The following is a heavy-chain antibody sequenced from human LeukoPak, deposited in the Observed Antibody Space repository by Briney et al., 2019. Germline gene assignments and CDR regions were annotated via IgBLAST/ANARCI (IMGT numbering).Heavy chain of an antibody. D-gene: IGHD7-27*01. V-gene: IGHV1-2*02. Sequence: GASVKVSCKASGYTFTDYSIHWVRQAPGQGLEWMGWVTPKNGDTSYTQKFQGRVTMTRDTSISTAHMELSRLTSDDTAVYYCATTWGWFDPWGQGTLVTVSS. CDR1: GYTFTDYS. J-gene: IGHJ5*02. CDR3: ATTWGWFDP. CDR2: VTPKNGDT.